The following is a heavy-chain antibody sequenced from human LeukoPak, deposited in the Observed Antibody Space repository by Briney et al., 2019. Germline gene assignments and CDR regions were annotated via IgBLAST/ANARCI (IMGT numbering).Heavy chain of an antibody. Sequence: GGSLRLSCAASGFTVSSNYVSWVRQAPGKGLEWVSAISGSGGSTYYADSVKGRFTISRDNSKNTLYLQMNSLRAEDTAVYYCAKPSDFWSGYFIHYFDYWGQGTLVTVSS. J-gene: IGHJ4*02. D-gene: IGHD3-3*01. CDR2: ISGSGGST. V-gene: IGHV3-23*01. CDR3: AKPSDFWSGYFIHYFDY. CDR1: GFTVSSNY.